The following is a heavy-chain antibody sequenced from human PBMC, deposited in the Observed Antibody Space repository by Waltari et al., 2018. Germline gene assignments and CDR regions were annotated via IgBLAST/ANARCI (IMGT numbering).Heavy chain of an antibody. J-gene: IGHJ6*02. CDR2: ISGAGTT. CDR1: GFTFRNYA. CDR3: TRGDFWTGSYTDAYAMDV. V-gene: IGHV3-23*01. Sequence: QLLDSGGDLAQPGGSLRLSCEASGFTFRNYAINWVRQAPGRGLEWVLAISGAGTTYYADPVKGRFSLSRDNSKNTLQLQMNSLRPEDSAVYFCTRGDFWTGSYTDAYAMDVWGHGTTVTVSS. D-gene: IGHD3-3*01.